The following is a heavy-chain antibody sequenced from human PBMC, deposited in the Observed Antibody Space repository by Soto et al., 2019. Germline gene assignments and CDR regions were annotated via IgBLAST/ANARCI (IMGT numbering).Heavy chain of an antibody. J-gene: IGHJ5*02. V-gene: IGHV1-24*01. CDR3: ATLVSGEGVVGAIRNWVDP. D-gene: IGHD1-26*01. CDR2: FDPEDGET. CDR1: GYTLTELS. Sequence: ASVKVSCKVSGYTLTELSMHWVRQAPGKGLEWMGGFDPEDGETIYSQKFQGRVTVTEDTSTDTVYMELSSLRSEDTAVYYCATLVSGEGVVGAIRNWVDPWG.